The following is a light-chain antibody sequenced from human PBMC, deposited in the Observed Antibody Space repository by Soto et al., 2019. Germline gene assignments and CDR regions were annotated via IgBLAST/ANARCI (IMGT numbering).Light chain of an antibody. CDR3: QQFALLPT. J-gene: IGKJ2*01. Sequence: DIQMTQSPSSLSASVGDRVTITCQASQDIKNFLNWYQQKPGKAPKLLIYDASNLEAGVPSRFSGSGSGTDFSFTISSLQPEDIATYYCQQFALLPTFGQGTNLEIK. V-gene: IGKV1-33*01. CDR1: QDIKNF. CDR2: DAS.